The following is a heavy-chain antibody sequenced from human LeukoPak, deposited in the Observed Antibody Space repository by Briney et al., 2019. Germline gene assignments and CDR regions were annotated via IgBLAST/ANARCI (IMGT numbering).Heavy chain of an antibody. D-gene: IGHD6-19*01. CDR2: INPNSGGT. CDR1: GYTFTAYY. V-gene: IGHV1-2*06. CDR3: ATLQPGIAVAGSTYPDY. Sequence: ASVKVSCRASGYTFTAYYIHWVRQAPGQGLEWMGRINPNSGGTNYAQKFQGRVTMTRDTSISTAYMELSRLRSDDTAVYYCATLQPGIAVAGSTYPDYWGQGTLVTVSS. J-gene: IGHJ4*02.